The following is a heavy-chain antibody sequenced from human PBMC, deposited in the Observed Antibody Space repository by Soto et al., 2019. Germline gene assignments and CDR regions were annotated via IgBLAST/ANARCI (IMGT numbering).Heavy chain of an antibody. D-gene: IGHD4-17*01. V-gene: IGHV1-69*13. CDR2: IIPIFGTA. Sequence: GASVKVSCKASGGTFSSYAISWVRQAPGQGLEWMGGIIPIFGTANYAQKFQGRVTITADESTSTAYMELSSLRSEDTALYYCATGAWAPDYGDSHWYFDFWGRGTQVTVSS. CDR3: ATGAWAPDYGDSHWYFDF. CDR1: GGTFSSYA. J-gene: IGHJ2*01.